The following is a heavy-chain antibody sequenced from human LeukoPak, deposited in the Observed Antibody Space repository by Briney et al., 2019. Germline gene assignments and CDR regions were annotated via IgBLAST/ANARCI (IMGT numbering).Heavy chain of an antibody. D-gene: IGHD6-13*01. J-gene: IGHJ4*02. CDR2: ISSGSESST. Sequence: PGGSLRLSCAASGFTFSSYSMNWVRQVPGKGLEWVSYISSGSESSTCYADSVKGRFTISRDNAKNSLYLQMNSLRDEDTAVYYCAREYSSSYYFDYWGQGTLVTVSS. CDR1: GFTFSSYS. V-gene: IGHV3-48*02. CDR3: AREYSSSYYFDY.